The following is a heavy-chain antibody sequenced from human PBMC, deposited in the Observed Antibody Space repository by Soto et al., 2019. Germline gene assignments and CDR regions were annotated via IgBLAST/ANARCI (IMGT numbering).Heavy chain of an antibody. CDR3: ARLPYYDFWSGYYTPSLGGMDV. D-gene: IGHD3-3*01. CDR1: GYTFTGYY. V-gene: IGHV1-2*02. CDR2: INPNSGGT. Sequence: ASVKVSCKASGYTFTGYYMHWVRQAPGQGLEWMGWINPNSGGTNYAQKFQGRVTMTRDTSISTAYMELSRLRSDDTAVYYCARLPYYDFWSGYYTPSLGGMDVWGQGTTVTVSS. J-gene: IGHJ6*02.